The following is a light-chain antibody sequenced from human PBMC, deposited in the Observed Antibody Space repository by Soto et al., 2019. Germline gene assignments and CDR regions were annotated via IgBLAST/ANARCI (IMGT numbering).Light chain of an antibody. CDR2: DAS. J-gene: IGKJ5*01. CDR1: HSVSSY. CDR3: QQRSNWPPIP. Sequence: EVLMTQSPATLSVSPGERATPSCMSIHSVSSYLAWYQQKPGQAPRLLIYDASNRATGIPARFSGSGSGTDFTLTISSLEPEDFAVYYCQQRSNWPPIPFGQGTRLEIK. V-gene: IGKV3-11*01.